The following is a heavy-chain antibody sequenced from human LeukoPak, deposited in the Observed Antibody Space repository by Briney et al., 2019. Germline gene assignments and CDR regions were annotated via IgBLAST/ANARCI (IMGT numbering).Heavy chain of an antibody. CDR2: TYYRSKWYN. J-gene: IGHJ6*02. CDR1: GDSVSRNSAA. V-gene: IGHV6-1*01. D-gene: IGHD4-17*01. Sequence: SQTLSLTCAISGDSVSRNSAAWNWIRQSPSRGLEWLGRTYYRSKWYNDYAVSVKSRITINPDTSKNQFSLQLNSVTPEDTAVYYCARESTTVRGPAYELYYYYGMDVWGQGTTVTVSS. CDR3: ARESTTVRGPAYELYYYYGMDV.